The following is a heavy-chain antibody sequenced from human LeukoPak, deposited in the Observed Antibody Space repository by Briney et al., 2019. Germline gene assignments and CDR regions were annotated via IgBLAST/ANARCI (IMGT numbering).Heavy chain of an antibody. D-gene: IGHD2-2*01. CDR1: GGTFSSYA. V-gene: IGHV1-69*05. Sequence: ASVKVSCKASGGTFSSYAISWVRQAPGQGLEWMGRIIPIFGTANYAQKFQGRVTITTDESTSTAYMELSSLRSEDTAVYYCARGGDIVVASLGYWGQGTLVTISS. CDR3: ARGGDIVVASLGY. J-gene: IGHJ4*02. CDR2: IIPIFGTA.